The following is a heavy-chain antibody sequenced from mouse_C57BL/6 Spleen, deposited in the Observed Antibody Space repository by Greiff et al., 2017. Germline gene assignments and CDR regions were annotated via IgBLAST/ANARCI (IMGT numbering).Heavy chain of an antibody. D-gene: IGHD2-5*01. J-gene: IGHJ4*01. CDR2: FYPGSGSI. CDR3: ARQYSNYESYAMDY. V-gene: IGHV1-62-2*01. CDR1: GYTFTEYT. Sequence: QVQLKQSGAELVKPGASVTLSCKASGYTFTEYTIHWVQQRSGQGLEWIGWFYPGSGSIKYNEKFKDKATLTADNSSSPVYMVLSILTSEDSAVYFCARQYSNYESYAMDYWGQGTSVTVSS.